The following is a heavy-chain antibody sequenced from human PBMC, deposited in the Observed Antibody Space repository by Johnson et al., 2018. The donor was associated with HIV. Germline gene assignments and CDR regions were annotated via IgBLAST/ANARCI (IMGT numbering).Heavy chain of an antibody. CDR3: ARGFVRISMILVADAFDL. CDR1: GFTFDDHG. Sequence: VQLVESGGRVVRRGGSLRLSCAASGFTFDDHGMSWVRQGPGKGLEWVSGIDWNGGSTGYADSVTGRFPISRDNTKNSLHLQMNSLRGEDTALYYCARGFVRISMILVADAFDLWGQGTMVTVSS. V-gene: IGHV3-20*04. D-gene: IGHD3-22*01. J-gene: IGHJ3*01. CDR2: IDWNGGST.